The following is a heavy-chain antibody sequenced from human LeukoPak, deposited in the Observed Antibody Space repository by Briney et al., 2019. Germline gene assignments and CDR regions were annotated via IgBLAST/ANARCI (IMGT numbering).Heavy chain of an antibody. CDR3: ARVIAAAGFFDY. V-gene: IGHV3-21*01. CDR1: GFTFSSYI. Sequence: GGSLRLSCAASGFTFSSYIMNWVRQAPGKGLEWVSSISSSSSYIYYADSVKGRFTISRDNAKNSLYLQMNSLRTEDTAVYYCARVIAAAGFFDYWGQGTLVTVSS. J-gene: IGHJ4*02. CDR2: ISSSSSYI. D-gene: IGHD6-13*01.